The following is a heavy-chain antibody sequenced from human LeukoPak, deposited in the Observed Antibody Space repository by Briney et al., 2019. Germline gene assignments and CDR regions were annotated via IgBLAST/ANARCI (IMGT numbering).Heavy chain of an antibody. V-gene: IGHV4-59*01. CDR2: IYYSGST. Sequence: GSLRLSCAASGFTFNTYTMNWVRQAPGKGLEWIGYIYYSGSTNYNPSLKSRVTISVDTSKNQFSLKLSSVTAADTAVYYCARDHTTNLAFDIWGQGTMVTVSS. CDR1: GFTFNTYT. D-gene: IGHD1-26*01. J-gene: IGHJ3*02. CDR3: ARDHTTNLAFDI.